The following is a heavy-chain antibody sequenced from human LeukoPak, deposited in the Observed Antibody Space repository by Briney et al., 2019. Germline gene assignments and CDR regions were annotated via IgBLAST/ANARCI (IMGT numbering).Heavy chain of an antibody. CDR1: GGTFSSYA. V-gene: IGHV1-69*01. J-gene: IGHJ4*02. CDR2: IIPIFGTA. Sequence: EASVKVSCKASGGTFSSYAISWVRQAPGQGLEWMGGIIPIFGTANYAQKFQGRVTITADESTSTAYMELSSLRSEDTAVYCCARAIEPDTAMVNALDYWGQGTLVTVSS. CDR3: ARAIEPDTAMVNALDY. D-gene: IGHD5-18*01.